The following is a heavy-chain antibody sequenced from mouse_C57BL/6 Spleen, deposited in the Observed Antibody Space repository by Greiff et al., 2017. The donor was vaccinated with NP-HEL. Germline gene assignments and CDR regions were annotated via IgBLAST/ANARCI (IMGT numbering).Heavy chain of an antibody. CDR1: GYTFTSYW. CDR3: ASGTTVAYYFDY. CDR2: IDPSDSYT. V-gene: IGHV1-50*01. Sequence: QVQLQQPGAELVKPGASVKLSCKASGYTFTSYWMQWVKQRPGQGLEWIGEIDPSDSYTNYNQKFKGKATLTVDTSSSTAYMQLSSLTSEDSAVYYCASGTTVAYYFDYWGQGTTLTVSS. D-gene: IGHD1-1*01. J-gene: IGHJ2*01.